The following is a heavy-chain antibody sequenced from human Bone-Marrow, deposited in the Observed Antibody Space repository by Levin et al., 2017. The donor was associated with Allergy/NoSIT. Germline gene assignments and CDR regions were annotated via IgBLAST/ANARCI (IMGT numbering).Heavy chain of an antibody. V-gene: IGHV3-9*01. CDR2: ISWNSDTT. CDR3: AKSTSLLWSYLDY. CDR1: GFIFDDYA. J-gene: IGHJ4*02. Sequence: SLKISCAASGFIFDDYAMHWVRKAPGKGLEWVSGISWNSDTTAYADSVKGRFTISRDNVKNSLYLQMNSLRAEDTALYYCAKSTSLLWSYLDYWGQGTLVTVSS. D-gene: IGHD2-2*01.